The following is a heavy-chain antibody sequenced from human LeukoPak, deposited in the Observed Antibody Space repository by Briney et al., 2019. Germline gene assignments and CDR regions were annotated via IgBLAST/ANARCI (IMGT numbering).Heavy chain of an antibody. J-gene: IGHJ6*03. V-gene: IGHV4-4*07. CDR1: GGSISSYY. CDR2: IYTSGST. CDR3: ARDYCGGDCYTSYHYYYMDV. Sequence: PSETLSLTCTVSGGSISSYYWSWIRQPAGKGREWIGRIYTSGSTNYNPSLRSRVTMSVDTSKNQFSLKLSSVTAADTAVYYCARDYCGGDCYTSYHYYYMDVWGKGTTVTVSS. D-gene: IGHD2-21*02.